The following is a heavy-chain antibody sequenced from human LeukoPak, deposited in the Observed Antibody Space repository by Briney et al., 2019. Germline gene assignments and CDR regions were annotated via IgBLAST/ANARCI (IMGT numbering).Heavy chain of an antibody. D-gene: IGHD2-2*01. CDR2: IYYSGST. V-gene: IGHV4-39*07. J-gene: IGHJ4*02. CDR3: ARHQLVVVPAATDY. Sequence: SETLSLTCTVSGGSISSSSYYWGWIRQPPGKGLEWIGSIYYSGSTYYNPSLKSRVTISVDTSKNQFSLKLSSVTAADTAVYYCARHQLVVVPAATDYWGQGTLVTVSS. CDR1: GGSISSSSYY.